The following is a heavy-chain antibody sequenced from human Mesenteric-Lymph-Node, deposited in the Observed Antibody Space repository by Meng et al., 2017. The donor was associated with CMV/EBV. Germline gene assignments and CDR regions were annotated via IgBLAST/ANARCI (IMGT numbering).Heavy chain of an antibody. V-gene: IGHV4-61*01. J-gene: IGHJ4*02. Sequence: CTVSGISVTSGIYYWTWIRQPPGKGLEWIGHIYSSGSTTYNPSLKSRVTISVDTSRNQFSLNLHSVTAADTAVYYCAREAHYYYDLHYWGQGILVTVSS. D-gene: IGHD3-3*01. CDR2: IYSSGST. CDR1: GISVTSGIYY. CDR3: AREAHYYYDLHY.